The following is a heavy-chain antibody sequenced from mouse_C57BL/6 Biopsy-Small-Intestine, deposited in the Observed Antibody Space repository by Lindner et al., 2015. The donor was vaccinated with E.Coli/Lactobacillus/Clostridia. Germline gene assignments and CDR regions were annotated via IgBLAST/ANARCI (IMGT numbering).Heavy chain of an antibody. J-gene: IGHJ3*01. Sequence: VQLQESGAELVRPGTSVKVSCKASGYAFTNYLIEWVKQRPGQGLEWIGAINPGGGGTQYNEKFKDKATLTADKSSNTAYMQLSSLTSEDSAVYFCAREGVTSWFAYWGQGTLVTVSA. CDR3: AREGVTSWFAY. V-gene: IGHV1-54*01. CDR1: GYAFTNYL. D-gene: IGHD2-5*01. CDR2: INPGGGGT.